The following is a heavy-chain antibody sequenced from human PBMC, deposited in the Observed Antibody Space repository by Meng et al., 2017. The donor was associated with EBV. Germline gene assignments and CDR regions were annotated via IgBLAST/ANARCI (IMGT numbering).Heavy chain of an antibody. V-gene: IGHV1-69*06. CDR1: AGTFSSYA. Sequence: GELEQAGAEVKKPGSSVKFSCKAAAGTFSSYAISRVRQAPGQGLELMGGIIPIFGTANYAQKFQGRVTITADKSTSTAYMELSSLRSEDTAVYYCARAEIAAAGRLDYWGQGTLVTASS. J-gene: IGHJ4*02. CDR2: IIPIFGTA. D-gene: IGHD6-13*01. CDR3: ARAEIAAAGRLDY.